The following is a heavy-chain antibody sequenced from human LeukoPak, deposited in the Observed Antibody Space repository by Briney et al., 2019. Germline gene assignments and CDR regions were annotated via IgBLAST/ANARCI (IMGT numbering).Heavy chain of an antibody. CDR3: AIHSQSNTGGYYYPFFGY. V-gene: IGHV3-30-3*01. D-gene: IGHD3-22*01. Sequence: PGGSLRLSCAASGFTFSSYAMHWVRQAPGKGLEWVAVISYDGSNKYYADSVKGRFTISRDNSKNTLYLQMNSLGAEDTDTALYYCAIHSQSNTGGYYYPFFGYWGQGTLVAVSS. CDR2: ISYDGSNK. CDR1: GFTFSSYA. J-gene: IGHJ4*02.